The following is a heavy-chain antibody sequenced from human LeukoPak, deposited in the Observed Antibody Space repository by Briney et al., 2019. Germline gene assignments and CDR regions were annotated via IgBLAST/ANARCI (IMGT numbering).Heavy chain of an antibody. CDR2: ISYDGSNK. Sequence: GRSLRLSCAASGFTFSSYAMHWVRQAPGKGLEWVAVISYDGSNKYYADSVKGRFTISRDNSKDTLYLQMDSLRAEDTAVYYCARPWRGDYDSSGYSWSGLNLWGQGTMVTVSS. V-gene: IGHV3-30*04. CDR3: ARPWRGDYDSSGYSWSGLNL. D-gene: IGHD3-22*01. CDR1: GFTFSSYA. J-gene: IGHJ3*01.